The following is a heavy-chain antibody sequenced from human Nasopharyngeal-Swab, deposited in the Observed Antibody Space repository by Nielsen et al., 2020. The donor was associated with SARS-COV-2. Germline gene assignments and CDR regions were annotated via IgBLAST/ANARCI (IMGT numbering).Heavy chain of an antibody. Sequence: ASVKVSCKASGYTFTSYYMHWVRQAPGQGLKWMGIINPSGGSTSYAQKFQGRVTMTRDTSTSTVYMELSSLRSEDTAVYYCARVRRIAAAASYGMDVWGQGTTVTVSS. J-gene: IGHJ6*02. D-gene: IGHD6-13*01. CDR3: ARVRRIAAAASYGMDV. V-gene: IGHV1-46*01. CDR1: GYTFTSYY. CDR2: INPSGGST.